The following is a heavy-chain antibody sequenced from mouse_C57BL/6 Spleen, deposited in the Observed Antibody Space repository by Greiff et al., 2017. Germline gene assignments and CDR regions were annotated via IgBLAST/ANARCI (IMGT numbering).Heavy chain of an antibody. CDR3: ASPDYYGSSSYYFDY. J-gene: IGHJ3*01. D-gene: IGHD1-1*01. CDR1: GFNIKNTY. Sequence: EVQLQQSVAELVRPGASVKLSCTASGFNIKNTYMHWVKQRPEQGLEWIGRIDPANGNTKYAPKFQGKATITADTSSNTAYLQLSSLTSEDTAIYYCASPDYYGSSSYYFDYWGQGTLVTVSA. CDR2: IDPANGNT. V-gene: IGHV14-3*01.